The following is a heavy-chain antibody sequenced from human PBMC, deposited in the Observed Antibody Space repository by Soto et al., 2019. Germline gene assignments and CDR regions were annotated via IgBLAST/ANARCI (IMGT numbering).Heavy chain of an antibody. CDR1: GFTFNIFA. CDR2: IIGSGDYA. V-gene: IGHV3-23*01. CDR3: ARDPNGDYIGAFDN. Sequence: EVQLLESGGGLVPPGGSLRLSCAASGFTFNIFAMTWVRQAPGKGLEWVSSIIGSGDYAKYTDSVQGRFTISRDNSRNTLYLQMNSLRSEDTALYYCARDPNGDYIGAFDNWGQGTNGHRLF. D-gene: IGHD4-17*01. J-gene: IGHJ3*02.